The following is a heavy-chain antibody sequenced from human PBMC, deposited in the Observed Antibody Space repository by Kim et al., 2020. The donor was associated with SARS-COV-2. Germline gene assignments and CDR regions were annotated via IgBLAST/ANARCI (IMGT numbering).Heavy chain of an antibody. CDR1: GYTFTSYA. D-gene: IGHD4-17*01. CDR2: INAGNGNT. CDR3: ARRDVSSNTVTGFDY. Sequence: ASVKVSCKASGYTFTSYAMHWVRQAPGQRLEWMGWINAGNGNTKYSQKFQGRVTITRDTSASTAYMELSSLRSEDTAVYYCARRDVSSNTVTGFDYWGQGTLVTVSS. V-gene: IGHV1-3*01. J-gene: IGHJ4*02.